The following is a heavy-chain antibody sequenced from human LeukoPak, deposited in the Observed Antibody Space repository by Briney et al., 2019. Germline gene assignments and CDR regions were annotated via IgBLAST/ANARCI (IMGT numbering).Heavy chain of an antibody. Sequence: GETLRLSCAASGFTFSSYSMNWVRQAPGKGLEWVSSISSSSSYIYYADSVKGRFTISRDNAKNSLYLQMNSLRAEDSATYYCVREGFYFFDFWGQGTLVTVSS. CDR2: ISSSSSYI. J-gene: IGHJ4*01. CDR1: GFTFSSYS. V-gene: IGHV3-21*01. CDR3: VREGFYFFDF.